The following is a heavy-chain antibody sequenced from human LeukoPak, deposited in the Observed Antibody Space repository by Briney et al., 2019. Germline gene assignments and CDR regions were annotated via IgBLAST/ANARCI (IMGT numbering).Heavy chain of an antibody. CDR1: GGSISSSSFY. CDR2: IYYRGST. V-gene: IGHV4-39*01. CDR3: ASGMLNTSSSGLVWFDP. Sequence: SETLSLTCTVSGGSISSSSFYWGWIRQPPGKGLEWIGTIYYRGSTYYNPSLKSRVTISVDTSKNQFSLKLSSVTAADTAVYYCASGMLNTSSSGLVWFDPWGQGTLVTVSS. J-gene: IGHJ5*02. D-gene: IGHD6-6*01.